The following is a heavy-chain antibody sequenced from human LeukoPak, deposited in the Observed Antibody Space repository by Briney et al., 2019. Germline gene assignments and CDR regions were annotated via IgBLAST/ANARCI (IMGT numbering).Heavy chain of an antibody. Sequence: PSETLSLTCTVSGGSISSYYWSWIRQPAGKGLEWIGRIYTSGSTNYNPSLKSRVTMSVDTSKNQFSLKLSSVTAADTAVYYCARGVNPYDFWSGYASNAFDIWGQGTMVTVSS. CDR2: IYTSGST. CDR3: ARGVNPYDFWSGYASNAFDI. V-gene: IGHV4-4*07. CDR1: GGSISSYY. J-gene: IGHJ3*02. D-gene: IGHD3-3*01.